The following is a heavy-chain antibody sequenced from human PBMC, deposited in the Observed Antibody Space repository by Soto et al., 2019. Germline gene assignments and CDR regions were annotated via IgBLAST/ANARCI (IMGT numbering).Heavy chain of an antibody. D-gene: IGHD6-19*01. CDR2: ISAYNGNT. CDR3: AREIAVGGRAFDY. J-gene: IGHJ4*02. V-gene: IGHV1-18*01. CDR1: GYTFTSYG. Sequence: ASVKVSCKASGYTFTSYGISGVRQAPGQGLEWMGWISAYNGNTNYAQKLQGRVTMTTDTSTSTVYMDLSSLRSEDTAVYYCAREIAVGGRAFDYWGQGTLVTVSS.